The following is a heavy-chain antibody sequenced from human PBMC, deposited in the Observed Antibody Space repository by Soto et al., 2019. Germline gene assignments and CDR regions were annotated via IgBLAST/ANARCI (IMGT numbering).Heavy chain of an antibody. CDR3: AITSRDYYDSSGYP. Sequence: RLSCASAGFIFSNCAMSWVRQAPGKGLEWVSAISGSGGSTYYADSVKGRFTISRDNSKNTLFLQTNSLRAEDTAVYYCAITSRDYYDSSGYPWGQGTQVTVSS. J-gene: IGHJ5*02. CDR1: GFIFSNCA. CDR2: ISGSGGST. D-gene: IGHD3-22*01. V-gene: IGHV3-23*01.